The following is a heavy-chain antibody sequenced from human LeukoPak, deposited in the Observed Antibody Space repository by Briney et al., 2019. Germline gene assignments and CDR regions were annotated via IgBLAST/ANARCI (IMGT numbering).Heavy chain of an antibody. D-gene: IGHD6-19*01. CDR2: ISWDSKNI. V-gene: IGHV3-9*01. CDR1: GFTFDDYA. CDR3: ARGNRDSSGFYYYYGMDV. Sequence: GGSLRLSCGAPGFTFDDYAMFWVRLGPGKGLEWVSGISWDSKNIGYAASVKGRFTISRDNAKNSLYLQMNSLRGDDTAFYYCARGNRDSSGFYYYYGMDVWGQGTTVTVSS. J-gene: IGHJ6*02.